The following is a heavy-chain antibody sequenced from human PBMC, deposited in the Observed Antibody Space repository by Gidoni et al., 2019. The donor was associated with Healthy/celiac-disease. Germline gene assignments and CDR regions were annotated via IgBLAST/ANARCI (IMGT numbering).Heavy chain of an antibody. Sequence: QVQLVESGGGVVQPGRSLRLSWSASGFPFSSYAMHWVRQAPGKGLEWVAVISYDGSNKYYADSVKGRFTISRDNSKNTLYLQMNSLRAEDTAVYYCARGGYYDSSGYSVLGYWGQGTLVTVSS. J-gene: IGHJ4*02. CDR3: ARGGYYDSSGYSVLGY. CDR2: ISYDGSNK. V-gene: IGHV3-30-3*01. CDR1: GFPFSSYA. D-gene: IGHD3-22*01.